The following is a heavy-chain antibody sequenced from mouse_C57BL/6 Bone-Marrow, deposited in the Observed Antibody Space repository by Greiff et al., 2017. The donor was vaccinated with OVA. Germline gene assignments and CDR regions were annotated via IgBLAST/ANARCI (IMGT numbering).Heavy chain of an antibody. CDR3: AREPGGTVVPWGMDY. D-gene: IGHD1-1*01. CDR2: INPNNGGT. CDR1: GYTFTDYN. J-gene: IGHJ4*01. Sequence: EVQLQQSGPELVKPGASVKIPCKASGYTFTDYNMDWVKQSHGKSLEWIGDINPNNGGTIYNQKFKGKATLTVDKSSSTAYMELRSLTSEDTAVYYCAREPGGTVVPWGMDYWGQGTSVTVSS. V-gene: IGHV1-18*01.